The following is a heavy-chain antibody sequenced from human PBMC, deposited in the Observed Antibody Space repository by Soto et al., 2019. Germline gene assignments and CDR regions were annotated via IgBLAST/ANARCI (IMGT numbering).Heavy chain of an antibody. CDR2: INPSGGST. CDR3: ARDRTESSGWSYYYYGMDV. CDR1: GYTFTSYY. Sequence: ASVKVSFKASGYTFTSYYMHWVRQAPGQGLEWMGIINPSGGSTSYAQKFQGRVTMTRDTSTSTVYMELSSLRSEDTAVYYCARDRTESSGWSYYYYGMDVWGQGTTVTVS. D-gene: IGHD3-22*01. J-gene: IGHJ6*02. V-gene: IGHV1-46*01.